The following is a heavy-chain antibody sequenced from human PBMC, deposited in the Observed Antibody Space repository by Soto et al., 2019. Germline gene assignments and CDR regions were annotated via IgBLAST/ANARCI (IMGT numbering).Heavy chain of an antibody. D-gene: IGHD4-17*01. CDR3: ARAKGLLTVTTSWFDP. V-gene: IGHV4-30-4*01. Sequence: SETLSLTCIVSGGSISSGDYYWSWVRQPPGKGLEWIGYIYYSGSTYYNPSLKSRVTISADTSKNQFSLKLSSVTAADTAVYYCARAKGLLTVTTSWFDPWGQGTLVTV. J-gene: IGHJ5*02. CDR1: GGSISSGDYY. CDR2: IYYSGST.